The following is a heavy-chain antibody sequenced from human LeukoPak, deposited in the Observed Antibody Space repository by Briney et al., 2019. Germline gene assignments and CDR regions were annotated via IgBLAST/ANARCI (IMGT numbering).Heavy chain of an antibody. Sequence: GGSLRLSCAASGFTFSNYAMTWVRQAPGKGLEWVSAISGSGGAPYYADSVEGRFTISRDNSKNTLYLQMNSLRADDTAVYYCAKARGSSVYEQFDYWGQGTQVTVSP. V-gene: IGHV3-23*01. D-gene: IGHD5/OR15-5a*01. CDR1: GFTFSNYA. CDR2: ISGSGGAP. CDR3: AKARGSSVYEQFDY. J-gene: IGHJ4*02.